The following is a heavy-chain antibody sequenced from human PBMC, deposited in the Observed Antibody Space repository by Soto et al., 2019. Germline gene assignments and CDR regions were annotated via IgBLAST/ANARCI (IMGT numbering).Heavy chain of an antibody. J-gene: IGHJ5*02. CDR3: AWQLRWFDH. CDR2: FYNSGST. CDR1: GGSVSSGSYY. D-gene: IGHD6-19*01. V-gene: IGHV4-61*01. Sequence: QVQLQESGPGLVKPSETLSLTCTVSGGSVSSGSYYWSWIRQPPGQGLEWIGYFYNSGSTNYNPAHKTRVTISVDTSKNQFPRKPSSVAAAGAAVQSSAWQLRWFDHWGQGTLVTVSP.